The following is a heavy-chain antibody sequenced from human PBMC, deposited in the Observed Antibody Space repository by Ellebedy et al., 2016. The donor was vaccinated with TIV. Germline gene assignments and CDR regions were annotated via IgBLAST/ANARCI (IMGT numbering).Heavy chain of an antibody. Sequence: ASVKVSCKASGYTSTGDFLHWVRQAPGQGLEWMGWISPNSGATNYAQKFQGRVSMTRDTSISTAYMELSRLRSDDTAVYYCARDVGQWLVRYFFDYWGQGTLVTVSS. CDR2: ISPNSGAT. J-gene: IGHJ4*02. V-gene: IGHV1-2*02. CDR1: GYTSTGDF. CDR3: ARDVGQWLVRYFFDY. D-gene: IGHD6-19*01.